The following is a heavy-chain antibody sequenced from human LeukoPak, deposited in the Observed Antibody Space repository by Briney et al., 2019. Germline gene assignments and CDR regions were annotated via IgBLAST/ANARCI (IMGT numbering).Heavy chain of an antibody. Sequence: GRSLRLSRAASIFTLSIYETNWVRHAPRRGLGWVSYIRNTGSTIYYADSVKGRFTISRDNAKNSVYLQMNSLRVEDTVAYCCARGGAADYWGQGTLVTVSS. V-gene: IGHV3-48*03. CDR2: IRNTGSTI. D-gene: IGHD1-26*01. CDR1: IFTLSIYE. CDR3: ARGGAADY. J-gene: IGHJ4*02.